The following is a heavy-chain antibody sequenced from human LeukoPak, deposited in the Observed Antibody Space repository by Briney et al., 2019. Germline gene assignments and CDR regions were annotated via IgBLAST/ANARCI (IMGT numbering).Heavy chain of an antibody. CDR2: ISSSSSYI. Sequence: GGSLRLCCAASGFTFSSYSMNWVRQAPGKGLEWVSSISSSSSYIYYADSVKGRFTISRDNAKNSLYLQMNSLRAQDTAVYYCARGGTTVTTYVPSWFDPWGQGTLVTVSS. CDR1: GFTFSSYS. CDR3: ARGGTTVTTYVPSWFDP. D-gene: IGHD4-17*01. J-gene: IGHJ5*02. V-gene: IGHV3-21*01.